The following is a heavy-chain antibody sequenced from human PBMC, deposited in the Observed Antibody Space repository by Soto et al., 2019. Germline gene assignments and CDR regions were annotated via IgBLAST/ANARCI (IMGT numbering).Heavy chain of an antibody. CDR2: ISGSGGRS. V-gene: IGHV3-23*01. CDR3: AKAYFVWSSEQPYYFDY. D-gene: IGHD3-16*01. Sequence: EVQLLDSGGGLVQPGGSLRLSCAASGFTFSNYAMTWVRQGPGKGLEWVSGISGSGGRSYYADSVKGRFTISRDNSTSKLCLQLNGMRAEDTAVYYCAKAYFVWSSEQPYYFDYWGQGTLVTVSS. J-gene: IGHJ4*02. CDR1: GFTFSNYA.